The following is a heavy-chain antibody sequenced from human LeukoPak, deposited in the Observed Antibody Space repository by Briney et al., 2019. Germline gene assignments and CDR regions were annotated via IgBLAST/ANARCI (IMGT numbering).Heavy chain of an antibody. CDR3: ARLSYDSSGYYGWFDP. CDR2: IYYSGST. D-gene: IGHD3-22*01. J-gene: IGHJ5*02. CDR1: GGSISSYY. V-gene: IGHV4-59*08. Sequence: SETLSLTCTVSGGSISSYYCSWIRQPPGKGLEWIGYIYYSGSTNYNPSPKSRVTISVDTSKNQFSLKLSSVTAADTAVYYCARLSYDSSGYYGWFDPWGQGSLVTVSS.